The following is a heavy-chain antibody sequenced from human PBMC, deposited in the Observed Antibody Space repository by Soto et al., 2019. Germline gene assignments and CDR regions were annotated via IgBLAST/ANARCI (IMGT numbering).Heavy chain of an antibody. CDR1: GYSFTDYH. CDR3: ARGDSTDCSNGVCSFFYNHDMDV. CDR2: INPKSGGT. V-gene: IGHV1-2*04. D-gene: IGHD2-8*01. J-gene: IGHJ6*02. Sequence: ASVKVSCKTSGYSFTDYHIHWVRQAPGQGLEWLGRINPKSGGTSTAQKFQGWVTMTTDTSISTASMELTRLTSDDTAIYYCARGDSTDCSNGVCSFFYNHDMDVWGQGTTVTVSS.